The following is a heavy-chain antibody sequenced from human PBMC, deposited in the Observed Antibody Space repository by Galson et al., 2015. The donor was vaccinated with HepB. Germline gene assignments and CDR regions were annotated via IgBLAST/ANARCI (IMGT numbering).Heavy chain of an antibody. CDR3: ARDHYYGSGSPAY. CDR1: GFTFSSYG. V-gene: IGHV3-33*08. D-gene: IGHD3-10*01. Sequence: SLRLSCAASGFTFSSYGMHWVRQAPGKGLEWVAVIWYDGSNKYYADSVKGRFTISRDNSKNTLYLQMNSLRAEDTAVYYCARDHYYGSGSPAYWGQGTLVTVSS. J-gene: IGHJ4*02. CDR2: IWYDGSNK.